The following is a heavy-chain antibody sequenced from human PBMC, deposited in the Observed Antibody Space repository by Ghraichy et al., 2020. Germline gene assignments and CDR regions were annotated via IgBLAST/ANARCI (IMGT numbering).Heavy chain of an antibody. J-gene: IGHJ1*01. V-gene: IGHV3-48*01. D-gene: IGHD5-18*01. CDR1: GFTFSSYS. CDR3: TRAGGIVTSGAEYFQH. Sequence: GGSLRLSCAASGFTFSSYSMNWVRQAPGKGLEWVSYISSSSSTIHYADSVKGRFTISRDNAKNSLFLQMNSLRAEDTAVYYCTRAGGIVTSGAEYFQHWGQGTLVTVSS. CDR2: ISSSSSTI.